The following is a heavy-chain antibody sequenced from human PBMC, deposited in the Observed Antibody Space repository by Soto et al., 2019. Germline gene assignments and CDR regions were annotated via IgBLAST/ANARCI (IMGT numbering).Heavy chain of an antibody. D-gene: IGHD3-16*01. CDR1: GVSMSSYH. J-gene: IGHJ5*02. Sequence: SDTLSLTCTGSGVSMSSYHWSWSRQPPGKGLEWIGYIYYSGRTNFNPSLTSRVTMSVDTSKNQFSLRLNSVTAADTAGDYCARLQGEGWGDPWGRGTLVT. CDR2: IYYSGRT. V-gene: IGHV4-59*01. CDR3: ARLQGEGWGDP.